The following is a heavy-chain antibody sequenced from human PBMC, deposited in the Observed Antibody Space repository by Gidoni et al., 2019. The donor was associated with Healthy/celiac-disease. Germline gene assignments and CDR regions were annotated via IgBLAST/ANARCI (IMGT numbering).Heavy chain of an antibody. CDR2: SRGSGGST. CDR3: EKGPPRFDY. CDR1: GFTFSSYA. J-gene: IGHJ4*02. Sequence: EVQLLESGGGLVQPGGSLRLSCAASGFTFSSYAMSWVRQAPGTGLVWVSASRGSGGSTYYADSVKGRFTINRDNSKNRLYLQMNSLRAEDTAVYYWEKGPPRFDYWGQGTLVTVSS. V-gene: IGHV3-23*01.